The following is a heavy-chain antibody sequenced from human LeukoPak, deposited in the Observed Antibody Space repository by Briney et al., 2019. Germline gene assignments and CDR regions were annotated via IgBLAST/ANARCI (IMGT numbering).Heavy chain of an antibody. CDR2: ISYDGTKK. D-gene: IGHD6-6*01. V-gene: IGHV3-30*04. CDR1: GFTFSNYA. Sequence: GGSLGLSCAASGFTFSNYAMQWVRQAPGKGLEWVALISYDGTKKYYADSAKGRFTISRDNSKNTLDLQMNSLRADDSAEYYCARDIAARLDYWGQGSLVTVSS. CDR3: ARDIAARLDY. J-gene: IGHJ4*02.